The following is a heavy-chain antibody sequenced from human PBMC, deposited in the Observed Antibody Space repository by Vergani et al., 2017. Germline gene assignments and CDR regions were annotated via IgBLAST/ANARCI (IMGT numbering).Heavy chain of an antibody. D-gene: IGHD4-23*01. CDR2: ISGSGGRT. J-gene: IGHJ4*02. V-gene: IGHV3-23*01. CDR3: AKDISATVVSHFVD. Sequence: EVQLLESGGGLVQPGGSLRLSCAASGFTFRSYAINWVRQAPGKGLEWVSAISGSGGRTYYADSVKGRFTISRDNSKNTLYLQMNSLRAEDTAVYYCAKDISATVVSHFVDWGQGTLVTVSS. CDR1: GFTFRSYA.